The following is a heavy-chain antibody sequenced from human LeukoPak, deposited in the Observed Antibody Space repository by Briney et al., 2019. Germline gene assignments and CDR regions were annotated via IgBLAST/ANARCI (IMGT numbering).Heavy chain of an antibody. CDR2: IYYSGNT. V-gene: IGHV4-39*07. Sequence: PSETLSLTCTVSGDSISTSNSYWGWIRQPPGKGLEWIGSIYYSGNTYYNASLKSRVTISVDTSKNQFSLKLSSVTAADTAVYYCAKTVDYVWGSYRTYIDYWGQGTLVTVSS. CDR1: GDSISTSNSY. CDR3: AKTVDYVWGSYRTYIDY. J-gene: IGHJ4*02. D-gene: IGHD3-16*02.